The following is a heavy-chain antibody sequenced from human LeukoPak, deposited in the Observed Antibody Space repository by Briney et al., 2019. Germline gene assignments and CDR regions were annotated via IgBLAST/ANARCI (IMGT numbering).Heavy chain of an antibody. J-gene: IGHJ6*03. Sequence: SETLSLTCTVSGDSISSSNCYWGWIRQPPGKGLEWIGSIYFSGGTYYNASLKSRVTISVDTSKNQFSLKLSSVTAADTAVYYCARGSYCTNGVCSIADYYYYYMDVWGKGTTVTVSS. CDR1: GDSISSSNCY. CDR3: ARGSYCTNGVCSIADYYYYYMDV. V-gene: IGHV4-39*01. D-gene: IGHD2-8*01. CDR2: IYFSGGT.